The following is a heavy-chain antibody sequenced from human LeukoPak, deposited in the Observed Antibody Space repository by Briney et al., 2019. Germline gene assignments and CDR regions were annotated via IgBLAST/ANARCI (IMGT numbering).Heavy chain of an antibody. J-gene: IGHJ4*02. D-gene: IGHD3-16*02. V-gene: IGHV3-23*01. Sequence: GGSLRLSCAGSGFTFSSYAMTWVRQAPGTGLEWVSSISRSDGTTYYADSVKGRFTISRDNSKNTLFLQMNSLRAEDTAVYFCAKDSHDFRGLGELSLWVDYWGQGTLVTVSS. CDR3: AKDSHDFRGLGELSLWVDY. CDR2: ISRSDGTT. CDR1: GFTFSSYA.